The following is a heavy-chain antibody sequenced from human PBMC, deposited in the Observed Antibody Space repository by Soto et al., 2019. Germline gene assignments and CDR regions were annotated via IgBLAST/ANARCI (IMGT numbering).Heavy chain of an antibody. CDR2: ISGSGDST. J-gene: IGHJ5*02. V-gene: IGHV3-23*01. Sequence: EVQLLESGGGLVQPGGSLRLSCAASRFTFGSYAMSWVRQAPGKGLEWVSAISGSGDSTYYADSVKGRFTISRDNSKKMMYLQMNSLRAEDTAIYYCTTDRIAVVIMGTAPSWGQGTLVTVSS. CDR3: TTDRIAVVIMGTAPS. D-gene: IGHD3-10*01. CDR1: RFTFGSYA.